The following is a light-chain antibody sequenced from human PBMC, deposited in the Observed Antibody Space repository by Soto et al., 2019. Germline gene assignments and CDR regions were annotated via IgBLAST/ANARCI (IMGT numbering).Light chain of an antibody. J-gene: IGKJ4*01. V-gene: IGKV3-11*01. CDR1: QSVSSY. CDR2: DAF. CDR3: QQRSNWPPLT. Sequence: EIVLKQSPATLSLSPGERATLSCRASQSVSSYLAWYQRKPGQAPRLLIYDAFNRAAGIPARFSGSGSGTDFTLTISCLEPEDFAVYYCQQRSNWPPLTFGGGTKVEIK.